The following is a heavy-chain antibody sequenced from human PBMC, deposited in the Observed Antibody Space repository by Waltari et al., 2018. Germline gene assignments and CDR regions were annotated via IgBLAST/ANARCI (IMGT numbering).Heavy chain of an antibody. CDR3: ATGAMSAYEI. J-gene: IGHJ3*02. D-gene: IGHD1-26*01. CDR1: GFTFDDYA. V-gene: IGHV3-9*01. CDR2: INWNSDAI. Sequence: EVQLVESGGGLVHPGRSLRLSCAASGFTFDDYAMNWVRQAPGKGLEWVAGINWNSDAIGYGVSVKGRFTISRDNARNTLYLQMNRLRDDDTAVYYCATGAMSAYEIWGQGTMVTVSS.